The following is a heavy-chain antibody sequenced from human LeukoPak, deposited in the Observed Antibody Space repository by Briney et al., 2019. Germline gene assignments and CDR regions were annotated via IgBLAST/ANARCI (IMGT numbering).Heavy chain of an antibody. CDR3: ATTYSSSWYVGY. V-gene: IGHV4-34*01. CDR1: GGSFSGYY. D-gene: IGHD6-13*01. J-gene: IGHJ4*02. Sequence: SETLSLTCAVYGGSFSGYYWSWIRQPPGKGLEWIGEINHSGSTNYNPSHKSRVTISVDTSKNQFSLKLSSVTAADTAVYYCATTYSSSWYVGYWGQGTLVTVSS. CDR2: INHSGST.